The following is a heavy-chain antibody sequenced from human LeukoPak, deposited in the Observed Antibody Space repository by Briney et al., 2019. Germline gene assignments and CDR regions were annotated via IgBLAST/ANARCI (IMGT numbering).Heavy chain of an antibody. D-gene: IGHD5-24*01. CDR2: IYYSGST. V-gene: IGHV4-31*03. Sequence: PSQTLSLTCTVSGGSISSGGYYWSWIRQHPGKGLEWIGYIYYSGSTYYNPSLKSRVTISVDTSKNQFSLKLSSVTAADTAVYYCARVRRWLQPAFDPWGQGTLVTVSS. CDR3: ARVRRWLQPAFDP. CDR1: GGSISSGGYY. J-gene: IGHJ5*02.